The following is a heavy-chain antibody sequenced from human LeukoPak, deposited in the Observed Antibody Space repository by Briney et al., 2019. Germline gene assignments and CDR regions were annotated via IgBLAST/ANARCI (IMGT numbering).Heavy chain of an antibody. CDR2: ISGSGGTT. CDR1: GFTFSSYA. CDR3: AKDPGYWSGYQDY. J-gene: IGHJ4*02. V-gene: IGHV3-23*01. D-gene: IGHD3-3*01. Sequence: GGSLRLSCAASGFTFSSYAMSWVRQAPGKGLEWVSGISGSGGTTYQADSVKGRFTISRDKSKNTLYLQMNSLGAEDTAVYYCAKDPGYWSGYQDYWGQGTLVTVSS.